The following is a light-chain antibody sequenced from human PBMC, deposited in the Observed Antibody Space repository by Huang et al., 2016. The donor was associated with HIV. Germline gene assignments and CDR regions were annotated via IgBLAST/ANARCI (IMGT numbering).Light chain of an antibody. CDR3: MQAIQIPT. CDR1: QSLLHRNGYNY. V-gene: IGKV2-28*01. J-gene: IGKJ3*01. CDR2: LGS. Sequence: DIVMTQSPLSLPVTPGEPASISCRSSQSLLHRNGYNYLDWYLQKPGQSPQLLIYLGSNRASGVPDRFSGSGSGTDFTLKISRVEAEYVGIYYCMQAIQIPTFGPGTKVDIK.